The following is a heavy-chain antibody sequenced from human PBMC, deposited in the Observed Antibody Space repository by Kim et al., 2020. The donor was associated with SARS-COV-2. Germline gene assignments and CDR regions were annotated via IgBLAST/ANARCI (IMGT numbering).Heavy chain of an antibody. CDR2: INPNSGGT. J-gene: IGHJ6*02. Sequence: ASVKVSCKASGYTFTGYYMHWVRQAPGQGLEWMGWINPNSGGTNYAQKFQGWVTMTRDTSISTAYMELSRLRSDDTAVYYCARDQLSRPHAYSSGWYASNYYYYGMDVWGQGTTVTVSS. CDR3: ARDQLSRPHAYSSGWYASNYYYYGMDV. CDR1: GYTFTGYY. V-gene: IGHV1-2*04. D-gene: IGHD6-19*01.